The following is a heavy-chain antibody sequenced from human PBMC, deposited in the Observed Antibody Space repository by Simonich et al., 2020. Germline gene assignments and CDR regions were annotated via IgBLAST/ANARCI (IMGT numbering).Heavy chain of an antibody. CDR3: ARDVDTAMVFDY. D-gene: IGHD5-18*01. CDR2: IRSSSSYR. Sequence: EVQLVESGGGLVKPGGSLRLSCAASGFTFSSYSMNWVRQAPGKGLEGVSSIRSSSSYRYYADSVKGRFNISRDNAKNSLNMQMNSLRAEDTAVYYCARDVDTAMVFDYWGQGTLVTVSS. V-gene: IGHV3-21*01. CDR1: GFTFSSYS. J-gene: IGHJ4*02.